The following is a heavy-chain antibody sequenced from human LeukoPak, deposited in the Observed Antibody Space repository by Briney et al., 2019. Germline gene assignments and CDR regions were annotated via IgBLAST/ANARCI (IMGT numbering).Heavy chain of an antibody. CDR1: GFTFSSYA. Sequence: GGSLRLSCAASGFTFSSYAMSWVRQAPEKGLEWVSAISGGGGRTYYTDSVKGRFTISRDNSKNTLYLQLNSLIVGDTAVYYCAKEPDGSGSHYSHFDYWGQGTLVTVSS. CDR2: ISGGGGRT. V-gene: IGHV3-23*01. D-gene: IGHD3-10*01. J-gene: IGHJ4*02. CDR3: AKEPDGSGSHYSHFDY.